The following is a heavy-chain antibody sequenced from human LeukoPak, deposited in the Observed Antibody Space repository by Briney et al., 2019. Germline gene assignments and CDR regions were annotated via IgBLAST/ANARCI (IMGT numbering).Heavy chain of an antibody. Sequence: ASVKVSCKASGDTFTSYGISWVRQAPGQGLEWMGWISAYNGNTNYAQKLQGRVTMTTDTSTSTAYMELRSLRSDDTAVYYCARGPYIVVVPAAPKAFDIWGQGTMVTVSS. CDR3: ARGPYIVVVPAAPKAFDI. D-gene: IGHD2-2*01. CDR2: ISAYNGNT. J-gene: IGHJ3*02. V-gene: IGHV1-18*01. CDR1: GDTFTSYG.